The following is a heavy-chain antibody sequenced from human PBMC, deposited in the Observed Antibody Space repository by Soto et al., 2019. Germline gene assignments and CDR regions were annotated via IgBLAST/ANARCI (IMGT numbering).Heavy chain of an antibody. CDR3: TTEIVVVPAAKVRGAFDI. Sequence: PSETLSLTCTVSGCSICSYYWSWIRQPPGKGLEWIGYIYYSGSTNYNPSLKSRVTISVDTSKNQFSLKLSSVTAADTAVYYCTTEIVVVPAAKVRGAFDIWGQGTMVTVSS. D-gene: IGHD2-2*01. CDR1: GCSICSYY. J-gene: IGHJ3*02. V-gene: IGHV4-59*01. CDR2: IYYSGST.